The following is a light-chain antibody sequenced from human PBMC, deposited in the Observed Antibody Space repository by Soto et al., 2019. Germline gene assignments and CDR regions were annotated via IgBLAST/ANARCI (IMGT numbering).Light chain of an antibody. CDR3: QQYKNWPPVT. V-gene: IGKV3-15*01. CDR2: GAS. J-gene: IGKJ3*01. Sequence: EIEMTQSPATLSVSPGERATLSCRASQSVYNNLAWYQQKPCQAHRLLIYGASTRATGIPARFSGSGSGTEFTLTISSLQSEDFAVYYCQQYKNWPPVTVGPGTKVEIK. CDR1: QSVYNN.